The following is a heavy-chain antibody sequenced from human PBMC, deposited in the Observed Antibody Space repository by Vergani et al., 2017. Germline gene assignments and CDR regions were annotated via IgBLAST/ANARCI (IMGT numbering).Heavy chain of an antibody. D-gene: IGHD1-26*01. V-gene: IGHV3-30*02. J-gene: IGHJ6*02. Sequence: QGQLLQSGGGAVQPGGSLRLPCIGSGYTFGHFDMHWVRQAPGKGLAWVAFIRYDGSNPQYIDSVKGRFTISRDNAKDTLFLQMNGLRPEDTGTYFCAKKGGSLYYYGVDVWGQGTTITVSS. CDR3: AKKGGSLYYYGVDV. CDR2: IRYDGSNP. CDR1: GYTFGHFD.